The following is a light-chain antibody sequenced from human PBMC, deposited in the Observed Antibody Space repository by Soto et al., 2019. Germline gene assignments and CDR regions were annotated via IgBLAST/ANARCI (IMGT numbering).Light chain of an antibody. CDR2: DVN. Sequence: QSVLTQPASVSGSPGQSITISCTGTSSDVGGYNYVSWYQHNPGKAPKLMMYDVNNRPSGVSNRFSGSKSGNAASLTISGLQAEDEADYFCKSYTSSSTYVFGTETKVTVL. CDR1: SSDVGGYNY. V-gene: IGLV2-14*03. CDR3: KSYTSSSTYV. J-gene: IGLJ1*01.